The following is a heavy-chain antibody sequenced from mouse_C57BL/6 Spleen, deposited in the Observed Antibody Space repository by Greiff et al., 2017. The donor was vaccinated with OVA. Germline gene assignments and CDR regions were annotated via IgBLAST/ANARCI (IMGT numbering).Heavy chain of an antibody. D-gene: IGHD4-1*02. CDR3: ARMTNSNWDDYYAMDY. CDR1: GFSLSTFGMG. Sequence: ESGPGILQPSQTLSLTCSFSGFSLSTFGMGVGWIRQPSGKGLEWLAHIWWDDDKYYNPALKSRLTISKDTSKNQVFLKIANVDTADTATYYCARMTNSNWDDYYAMDYWGQGTSVTVSS. J-gene: IGHJ4*01. CDR2: IWWDDDK. V-gene: IGHV8-8*01.